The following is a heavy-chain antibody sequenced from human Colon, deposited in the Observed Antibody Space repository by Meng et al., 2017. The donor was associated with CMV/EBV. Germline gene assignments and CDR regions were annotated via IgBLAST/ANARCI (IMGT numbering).Heavy chain of an antibody. D-gene: IGHD2-2*01. CDR1: GFTFSSYA. J-gene: IGHJ6*02. V-gene: IGHV3-23*03. Sequence: GESLKISCAASGFTFSSYAMSWVRQAPGKGLEWVSVIYSGGSSTYYADSVKGRFTISRDNSKTTLSLQMNSLRAEDTAVYYCAKDLVREIVPAALVLDVWGQGTTVTVSS. CDR2: IYSGGSST. CDR3: AKDLVREIVPAALVLDV.